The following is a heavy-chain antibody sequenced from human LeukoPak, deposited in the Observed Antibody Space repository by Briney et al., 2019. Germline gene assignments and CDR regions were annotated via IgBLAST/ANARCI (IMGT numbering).Heavy chain of an antibody. CDR2: INSDGSST. J-gene: IGHJ6*02. V-gene: IGHV3-74*01. D-gene: IGHD2-2*01. CDR1: GFTFSSYW. CDR3: AREIPVQYCSSTSCYGRAYYYYGMDV. Sequence: PGGSLRLSCAASGFTFSSYWMHWVRQAPGKGLVWVSRINSDGSSTSYADSAKGRFTISRDNAKNTLYLQMNSLRAEDTAVYYCAREIPVQYCSSTSCYGRAYYYYGMDVWGQGTTVTVSS.